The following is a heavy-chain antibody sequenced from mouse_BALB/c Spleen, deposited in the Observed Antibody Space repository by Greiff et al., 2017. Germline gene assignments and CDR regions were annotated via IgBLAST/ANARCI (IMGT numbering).Heavy chain of an antibody. D-gene: IGHD1-2*01. J-gene: IGHJ4*01. V-gene: IGHV1S56*01. Sequence: QVQLQQSGPELVKPGASVRISCKASGYTFTSYYIHWVKQRPGQGLEWIGWIYPGNVNTKYNEKFKGKATLTADKSSSTAYMQLSSLTSEDSAVYFCAPTATYAMDYWGQGTSVTVSS. CDR2: IYPGNVNT. CDR3: APTATYAMDY. CDR1: GYTFTSYY.